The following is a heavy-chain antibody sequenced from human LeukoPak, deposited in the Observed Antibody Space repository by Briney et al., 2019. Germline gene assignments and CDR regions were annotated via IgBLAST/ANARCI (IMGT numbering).Heavy chain of an antibody. CDR1: GFTVSSNY. Sequence: GGSLRLSCAACGFTVSSNYMSWVRQAPGKGLEWVSVIYSGGSTYYADSVKGRFTISRDNSKNTLYLQMNSLRAEDTAVYYCARNYYDSSGYYVGSPPFFDYWGQGTLVTVSS. D-gene: IGHD3-22*01. CDR2: IYSGGST. CDR3: ARNYYDSSGYYVGSPPFFDY. V-gene: IGHV3-66*02. J-gene: IGHJ4*02.